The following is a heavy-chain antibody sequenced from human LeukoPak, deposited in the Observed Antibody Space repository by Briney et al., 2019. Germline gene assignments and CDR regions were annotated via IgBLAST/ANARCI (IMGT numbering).Heavy chain of an antibody. V-gene: IGHV4-59*01. J-gene: IGHJ6*03. CDR3: ARLAVTPSWGYYYYYMDV. CDR1: GRSISSYY. Sequence: PSETLSLTCTVSGRSISSYYWSWVRQPPGKGLEWIGYIYYSGSTNYNPSLKSRVTISVDTSKNQFSLKLSSVTAADTAVYYCARLAVTPSWGYYYYYMDVWGKGTTVTVSS. CDR2: IYYSGST. D-gene: IGHD4-11*01.